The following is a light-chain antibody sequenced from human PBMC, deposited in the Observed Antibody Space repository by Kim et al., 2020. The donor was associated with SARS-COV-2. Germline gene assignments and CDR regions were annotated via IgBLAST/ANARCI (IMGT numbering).Light chain of an antibody. CDR2: AAS. CDR3: QQSYSTLLWT. V-gene: IGKV1-39*01. Sequence: ASVGDRVTITCRASQSISSYLNWYQQKPGKAPKLLIYAASSLQSGVPSRFSGSGSGTDFTLTISSLQPEDFATYYCQQSYSTLLWTFGQGTKLEI. J-gene: IGKJ2*02. CDR1: QSISSY.